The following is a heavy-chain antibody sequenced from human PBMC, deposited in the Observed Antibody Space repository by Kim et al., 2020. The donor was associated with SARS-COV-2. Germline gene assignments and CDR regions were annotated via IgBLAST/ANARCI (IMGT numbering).Heavy chain of an antibody. CDR1: GGSISSGDYY. D-gene: IGHD3-10*01. CDR3: ARGVTMVRGLPLFDP. J-gene: IGHJ5*02. V-gene: IGHV4-30-4*01. Sequence: SETLSLTCTVSGGSISSGDYYWSWIRQPPGKGLEWIGYIYYSGSTYYNPSLKSRVTISVDTSKNQFSLKLSSVTAADTAVYYCARGVTMVRGLPLFDPWGQGTLGTVSS. CDR2: IYYSGST.